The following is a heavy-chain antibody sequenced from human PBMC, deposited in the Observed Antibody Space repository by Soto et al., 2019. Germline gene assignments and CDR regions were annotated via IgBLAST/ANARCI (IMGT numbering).Heavy chain of an antibody. V-gene: IGHV5-51*01. CDR3: ARLYGSGQWNWFDP. J-gene: IGHJ5*02. D-gene: IGHD3-10*01. Sequence: GESLKISCKGSGYGFTSYWIGWVRQMPGRGLEWMGIIYPHDSDTRYSPSFQGQVTISADKSISTAYLQWSSLKASDSAMYYCARLYGSGQWNWFDPWGQGTLVTVSS. CDR1: GYGFTSYW. CDR2: IYPHDSDT.